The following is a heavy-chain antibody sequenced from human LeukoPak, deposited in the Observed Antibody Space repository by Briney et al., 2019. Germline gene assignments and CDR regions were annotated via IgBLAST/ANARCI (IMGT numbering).Heavy chain of an antibody. V-gene: IGHV1-8*01. D-gene: IGHD3-22*01. J-gene: IGHJ4*02. CDR1: GYTFTSYD. CDR2: MNPNSGNT. Sequence: ASVKVSCKASGYTFTSYDINWVRQATGQGLEWMGWMNPNSGNTGYAQKFQGRVTMTRNTSISTAYMELSSLRSEDTAVYYCARGRRGVRYYGSSGYYYWGQGTLVTVSS. CDR3: ARGRRGVRYYGSSGYYY.